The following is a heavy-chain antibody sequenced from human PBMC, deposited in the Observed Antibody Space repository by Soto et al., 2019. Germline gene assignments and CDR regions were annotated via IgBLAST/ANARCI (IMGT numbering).Heavy chain of an antibody. CDR3: ATCGSSSGASWFDP. Sequence: ASVKVSCNASGYIFTNYGISWVRQAPGQGLEWMGWISAENGNTNYAQNLQDRVTTTTDTSTSTAYMELRSLRSDDTAVYYCATCGSSSGASWFDPWGQGTLVTVSS. CDR2: ISAENGNT. CDR1: GYIFTNYG. D-gene: IGHD2-2*01. V-gene: IGHV1-18*01. J-gene: IGHJ5*02.